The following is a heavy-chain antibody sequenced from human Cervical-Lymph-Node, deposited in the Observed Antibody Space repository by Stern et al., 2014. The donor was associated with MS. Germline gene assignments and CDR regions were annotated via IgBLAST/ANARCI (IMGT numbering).Heavy chain of an antibody. D-gene: IGHD6-13*01. CDR3: VRDQGGIADS. Sequence: QVQLVQSGAEVKKPGSSMKVSCKASGGSFSSIDISRVRQAPGQGLEWLGGIIPMFGTTNYAQKVQGRVTIVADESTNTVNMELRSLRSEDTAVYYCVRDQGGIADSWGQGTLVTVSS. CDR2: IIPMFGTT. V-gene: IGHV1-69*01. J-gene: IGHJ5*01. CDR1: GGSFSSID.